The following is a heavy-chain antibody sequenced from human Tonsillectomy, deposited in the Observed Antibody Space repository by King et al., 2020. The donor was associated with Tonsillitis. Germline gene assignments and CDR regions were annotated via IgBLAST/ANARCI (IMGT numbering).Heavy chain of an antibody. J-gene: IGHJ4*02. CDR2: INSDGSSR. CDR1: GFTFSSYW. V-gene: IGHV3-74*01. D-gene: IGHD6-6*01. Sequence: VQLVESGGGLVQPGGSLRLSCAASGFTFSSYWTHWVRQAPGKGLVWVSRINSDGSSRSYADSVKGRFTISRDNAKNTLYLQMNSLRAEDTAVYYCAKGISSSSVTPLSYWGQGTLVTVSS. CDR3: AKGISSSSVTPLSY.